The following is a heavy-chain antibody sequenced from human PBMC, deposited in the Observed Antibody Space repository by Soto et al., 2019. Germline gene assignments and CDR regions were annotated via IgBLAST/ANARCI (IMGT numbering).Heavy chain of an antibody. Sequence: SVKVSCKASGGTFSSYAISWVRQAPGQGLEWMGGIIPIFGTANYTQKFQGRVTITADESTSTAYMELSSLRSEDTAVYYCARVSGLGYSSSPLNYWGQGTLVTVSS. V-gene: IGHV1-69*13. CDR2: IIPIFGTA. CDR3: ARVSGLGYSSSPLNY. J-gene: IGHJ4*02. CDR1: GGTFSSYA. D-gene: IGHD6-6*01.